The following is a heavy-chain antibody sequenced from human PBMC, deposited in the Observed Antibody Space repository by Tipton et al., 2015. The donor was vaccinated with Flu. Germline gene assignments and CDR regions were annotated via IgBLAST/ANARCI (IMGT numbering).Heavy chain of an antibody. CDR3: ARLSYYDVDLKNFYFDH. V-gene: IGHV4-38-2*01. J-gene: IGHJ4*02. CDR2: IYPSGTT. CDR1: GFFITSGHY. D-gene: IGHD3-10*02. Sequence: TLSLTCVVSGFFITSGHYWGWIRQPPGKGLEWIGNIYPSGTTYYNPSLKGRVTISVDTSKSQFSLMLRSVTAADTAVYYCARLSYYDVDLKNFYFDHWGQGALVTVSS.